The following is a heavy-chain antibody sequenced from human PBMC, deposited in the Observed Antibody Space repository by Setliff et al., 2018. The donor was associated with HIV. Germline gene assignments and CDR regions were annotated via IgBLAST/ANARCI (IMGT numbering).Heavy chain of an antibody. J-gene: IGHJ4*02. D-gene: IGHD5-18*01. Sequence: ASVKVSCKASGYTFTSYYMHWVRQAPGQGLEWMGIINPSGGSTRYAQKFQGRVTMTRDTSTSTVYMELSSLRSEDTAVYYCARDYLDGYNSGYFDYWGQGTLVTVSS. CDR1: GYTFTSYY. CDR3: ARDYLDGYNSGYFDY. CDR2: INPSGGST. V-gene: IGHV1-46*01.